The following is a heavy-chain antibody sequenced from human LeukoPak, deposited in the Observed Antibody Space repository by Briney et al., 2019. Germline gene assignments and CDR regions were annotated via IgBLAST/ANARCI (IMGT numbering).Heavy chain of an antibody. J-gene: IGHJ4*02. V-gene: IGHV3-33*06. CDR2: IWYDGSNK. CDR3: AKKDSGSWGDFDY. CDR1: GFTFSSYG. Sequence: GRSLRLSCAASGFTFSSYGMHWVRQAPGKGLEWVAVIWYDGSNKYYADSVKGRFTISRDNSKNTLYLQMNSLRAEDTAVYYCAKKDSGSWGDFDYWGQGTLVTVSS. D-gene: IGHD1-26*01.